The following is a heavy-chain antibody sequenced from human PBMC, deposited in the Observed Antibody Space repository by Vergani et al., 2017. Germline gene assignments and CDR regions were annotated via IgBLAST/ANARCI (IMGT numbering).Heavy chain of an antibody. J-gene: IGHJ5*02. CDR3: AKDFGITGTPNWFDP. Sequence: EVQLVESGGGLVQPGRSLRLSCTASGFTFGDYAMSWFRQAPGKGLEWVGFIRSKAYGGTTEYAASVKGRFTISRDDSKSIAYLQMNSLKTEDTAVYYCAKDFGITGTPNWFDPWGQGTLVTVSS. CDR2: IRSKAYGGTT. V-gene: IGHV3-49*03. CDR1: GFTFGDYA. D-gene: IGHD1-7*01.